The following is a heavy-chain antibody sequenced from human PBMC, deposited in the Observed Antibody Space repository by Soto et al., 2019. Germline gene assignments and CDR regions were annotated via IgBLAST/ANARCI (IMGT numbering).Heavy chain of an antibody. CDR2: INHSGST. J-gene: IGHJ5*02. CDR3: ASMVTGTTS. Sequence: QVQLQQWGAGLLKPSETLSLTCAVYGGSFSGYYWSWIRQPPGKGLEWIGEINHSGSTNYNPALKIRVTITVDTSKTQFSLKLSSVTAADTAVYYCASMVTGTTSWCQGTLVTVSS. V-gene: IGHV4-34*01. CDR1: GGSFSGYY. D-gene: IGHD1-20*01.